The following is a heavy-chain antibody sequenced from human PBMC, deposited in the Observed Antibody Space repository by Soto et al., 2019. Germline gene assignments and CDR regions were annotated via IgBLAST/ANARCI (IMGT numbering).Heavy chain of an antibody. CDR1: GYTFTTFG. CDR2: INTYNGNT. CDR3: ARDVLIPFRWGYATPPQYNYHGMDV. D-gene: IGHD3-16*01. Sequence: QVQLVQSGAEVMKPGASVKVSCKASGYTFTTFGISWVRQAPGQGLEWMGWINTYNGNTDYAQKFQGRVTMTTETSPRTAHMELRSLRSDDTAVYYCARDVLIPFRWGYATPPQYNYHGMDVWGQGTTVSVSS. J-gene: IGHJ6*02. V-gene: IGHV1-18*01.